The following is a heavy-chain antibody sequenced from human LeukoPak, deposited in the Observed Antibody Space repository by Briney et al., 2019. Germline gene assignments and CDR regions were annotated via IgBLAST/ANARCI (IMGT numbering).Heavy chain of an antibody. V-gene: IGHV1-46*01. Sequence: ASVKLSCKASGYTFTSYYMHWVRQAPGQGLEWMGIINPSGGSTSYAQKFQGRVTMTRDMSTSTVYMELSSLRSEDTAVYYCARGWGSGVDTAMVLDYWGQGTLVTVPS. CDR3: ARGWGSGVDTAMVLDY. CDR1: GYTFTSYY. D-gene: IGHD5-18*01. J-gene: IGHJ4*02. CDR2: INPSGGST.